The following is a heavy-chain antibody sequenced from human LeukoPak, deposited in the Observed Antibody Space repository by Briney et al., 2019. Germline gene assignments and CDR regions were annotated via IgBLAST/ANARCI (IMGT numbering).Heavy chain of an antibody. V-gene: IGHV1-46*01. Sequence: ASVKVSCKASEYTFTSYYMHWVRQAPGQGLEWMGIINPSGGSTSYAQKFQGRVTMTRDTSTSTVYMELSSLRSEDTAVYYCARALNYYGSGTYSVGIDPWGQGTLVTVSS. CDR2: INPSGGST. D-gene: IGHD3-10*01. CDR3: ARALNYYGSGTYSVGIDP. CDR1: EYTFTSYY. J-gene: IGHJ5*02.